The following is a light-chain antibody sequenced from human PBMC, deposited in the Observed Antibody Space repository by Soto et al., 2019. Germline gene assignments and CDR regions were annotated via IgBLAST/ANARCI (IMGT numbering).Light chain of an antibody. CDR2: EAS. Sequence: DIQMTQSPSTVSASVGDRVTITCRASQTVYSWLAWYQQKPGKAPKLLISEASTLQSGVPSRFAGSGSGTEFTLAISRLQPDDFATYYCQQYHIYSGTFGQGTKVDTK. CDR3: QQYHIYSGT. V-gene: IGKV1-5*03. CDR1: QTVYSW. J-gene: IGKJ1*01.